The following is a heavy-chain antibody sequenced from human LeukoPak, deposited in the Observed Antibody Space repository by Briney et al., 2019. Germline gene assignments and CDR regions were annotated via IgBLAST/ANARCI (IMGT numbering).Heavy chain of an antibody. CDR3: ARGPTRITIFGVVSWFDP. J-gene: IGHJ5*02. CDR2: ITPIFGTA. CDR1: GGTFSSYA. Sequence: EASVKVSCKASGGTFSSYAISWVRRAPGQGLEWMGGITPIFGTANYAQKFQGRVTITTDESTSTAYMELSSLRSEDTAVYYCARGPTRITIFGVVSWFDPWGQGTLVTVSS. V-gene: IGHV1-69*05. D-gene: IGHD3-3*01.